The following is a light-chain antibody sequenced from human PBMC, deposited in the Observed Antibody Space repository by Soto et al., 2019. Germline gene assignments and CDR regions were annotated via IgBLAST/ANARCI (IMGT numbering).Light chain of an antibody. Sequence: EIVMTQSPATLSVSPGERVTLSCRVSQTVSNSLAWYQQKPGQAPRLLIYGASTRATGIPARFSGRGSGTEFTLTISSLQSEDFAVYYCQQYNTWPPPSESVGPGTKVDIK. J-gene: IGKJ3*01. CDR3: QQYNTWPPPSES. CDR1: QTVSNS. CDR2: GAS. V-gene: IGKV3D-15*01.